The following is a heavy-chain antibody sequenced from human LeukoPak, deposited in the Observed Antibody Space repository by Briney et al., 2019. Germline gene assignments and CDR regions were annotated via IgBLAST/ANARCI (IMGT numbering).Heavy chain of an antibody. CDR3: ARVGIMITFGGVISAFDI. J-gene: IGHJ3*02. D-gene: IGHD3-16*01. V-gene: IGHV4-34*01. Sequence: SETLSLTCTVSGGSISSYYWSWIRQPPGKGLEWIGEINHSGSTNYNPSLKSRVTISVDTSKNQFSLKLSSVTAADTAVYYCARVGIMITFGGVISAFDIWGQGTMVTVSS. CDR2: INHSGST. CDR1: GGSISSYY.